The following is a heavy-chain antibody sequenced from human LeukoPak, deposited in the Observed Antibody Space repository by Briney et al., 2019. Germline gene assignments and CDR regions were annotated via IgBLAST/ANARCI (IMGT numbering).Heavy chain of an antibody. V-gene: IGHV1-46*01. CDR3: ARANGSGSSHLTT. D-gene: IGHD3-10*01. CDR1: VYTFTSYD. Sequence: ASVTVSFKASVYTFTSYDINWLRQPPGQGLEWMGIINPSGGSKSYAQKFQGRVTMTRDTSTSTVYMELSSLRPEDTAVYYCARANGSGSSHLTTWGQGTLVTVSS. J-gene: IGHJ5*02. CDR2: INPSGGSK.